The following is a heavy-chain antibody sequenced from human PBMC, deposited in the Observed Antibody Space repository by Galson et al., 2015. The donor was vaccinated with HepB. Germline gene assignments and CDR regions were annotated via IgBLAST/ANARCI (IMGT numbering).Heavy chain of an antibody. CDR1: GFTFDDYT. Sequence: SLRLSCAASGFTFDDYTMHWVRQAPGKGLEWVSLITWNGGSTYYADSVKGRFAISRDNNKNSLYLQVNSLRPEDTALYYCAKGGAYYDSGSYSPFDYWGQGTLVTVSS. D-gene: IGHD3-10*01. V-gene: IGHV3-43*01. CDR3: AKGGAYYDSGSYSPFDY. CDR2: ITWNGGST. J-gene: IGHJ4*02.